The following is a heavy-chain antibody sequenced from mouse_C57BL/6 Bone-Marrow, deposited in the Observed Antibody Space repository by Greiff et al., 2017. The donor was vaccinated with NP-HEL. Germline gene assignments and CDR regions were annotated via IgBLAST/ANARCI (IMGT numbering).Heavy chain of an antibody. CDR2: IHPNSGST. CDR1: GYTFTSYW. J-gene: IGHJ2*01. Sequence: VQLQQPGAELVKPGASVKLSCKASGYTFTSYWMHWVKQRPGQGLEWIGMIHPNSGSTNYNEKFKSKATLTVDKSSSTAYMQLSSLTSEDSAVYYCLIYYGSSFDYWVQGTTLTVSS. V-gene: IGHV1-64*01. D-gene: IGHD2-1*01. CDR3: LIYYGSSFDY.